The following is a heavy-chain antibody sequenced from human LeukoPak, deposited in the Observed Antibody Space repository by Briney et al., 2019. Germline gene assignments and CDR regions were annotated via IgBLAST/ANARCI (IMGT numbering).Heavy chain of an antibody. J-gene: IGHJ4*02. CDR3: ARDRLAVAGTLVY. D-gene: IGHD6-19*01. CDR2: ISSSSSTI. CDR1: GFTFSRHW. V-gene: IGHV3-48*01. Sequence: GGSLRLSCAASGFTFSRHWMSWVRQAPGKGLEWVSYISSSSSTIYYADSVKGRFTISRDNAKNSLYLQMNSLRAEDTAVYYCARDRLAVAGTLVYWGQGTLVTVSS.